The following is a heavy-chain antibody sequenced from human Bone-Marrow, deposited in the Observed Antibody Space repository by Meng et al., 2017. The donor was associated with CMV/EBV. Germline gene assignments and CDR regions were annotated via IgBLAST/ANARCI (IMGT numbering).Heavy chain of an antibody. Sequence: SCKASGGTFSSYAISWVRQAPGKGLEWVAVISYDGSNKYYADSVKGRFTISRDNSKNTLYLQMNSLRAEDTAVYYCARDGGGRELLRFAFDIWGQGTMVTVSS. CDR2: ISYDGSNK. D-gene: IGHD1-26*01. CDR3: ARDGGGRELLRFAFDI. V-gene: IGHV3-30-3*01. J-gene: IGHJ3*02. CDR1: GGTFSSYA.